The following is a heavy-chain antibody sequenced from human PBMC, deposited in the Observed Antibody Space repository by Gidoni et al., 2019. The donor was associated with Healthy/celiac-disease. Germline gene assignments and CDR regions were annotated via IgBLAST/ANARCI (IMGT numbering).Heavy chain of an antibody. Sequence: QVQLQEPGPGLVRPSETLSPPSPVSVGPLRSYYWSWIRQPPGKGLEWIGYIYYSGSTNYTPSLKSRVTISVDTSKNQFSLKLSSVTAADTAVYYCARGNGFWSGSNYFDDWGQGTLVTVSS. V-gene: IGHV4-59*01. CDR1: VGPLRSYY. D-gene: IGHD3-3*01. J-gene: IGHJ4*02. CDR3: ARGNGFWSGSNYFDD. CDR2: IYYSGST.